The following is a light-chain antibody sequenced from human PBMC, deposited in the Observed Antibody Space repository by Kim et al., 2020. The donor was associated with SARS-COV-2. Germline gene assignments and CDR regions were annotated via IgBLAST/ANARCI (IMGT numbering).Light chain of an antibody. CDR2: GAS. CDR3: QQYGSSPHT. Sequence: EIVLTQSPGTLSLSQGERATLSCRASQSVSSSYLAWYQQKPGQAPRLLIYGASSRATGIPDRFSGSGSGTDFTLTISRLEPEDFAVYYCQQYGSSPHTFGQGTKLEI. CDR1: QSVSSSY. V-gene: IGKV3-20*01. J-gene: IGKJ2*01.